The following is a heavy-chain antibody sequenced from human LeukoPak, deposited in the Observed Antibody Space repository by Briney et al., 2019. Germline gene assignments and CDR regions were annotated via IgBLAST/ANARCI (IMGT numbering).Heavy chain of an antibody. Sequence: PGGSLRLSCAASGFTFSGYEMNWVRQAPGKGLEWLSYISSSGSSIYYVDSVKGRFTISRDNAKNSLYLQMNSLRAEDTAVYYCARKYFDYWGQGTLVTVSS. CDR3: ARKYFDY. J-gene: IGHJ4*02. V-gene: IGHV3-48*03. CDR1: GFTFSGYE. CDR2: ISSSGSSI.